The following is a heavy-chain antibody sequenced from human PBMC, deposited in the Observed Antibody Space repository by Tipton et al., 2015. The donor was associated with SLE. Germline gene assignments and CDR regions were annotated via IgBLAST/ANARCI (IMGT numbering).Heavy chain of an antibody. Sequence: TLSLTCAVYGGSISAYYWSWIRQYPGKGLEWIAYIYSSVNIYYNPSPKSRVTISVDTSKNQFSLKLSSVTAADTAVYYCARVPDHWGQGTLVTVSS. V-gene: IGHV4-31*11. CDR1: GGSISAYY. CDR2: IYSSVNI. J-gene: IGHJ4*02. CDR3: ARVPDH.